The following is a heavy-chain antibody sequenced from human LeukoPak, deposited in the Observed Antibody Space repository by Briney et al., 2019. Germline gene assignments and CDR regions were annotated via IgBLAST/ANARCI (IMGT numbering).Heavy chain of an antibody. D-gene: IGHD3-22*01. CDR1: GDSISNYY. V-gene: IGHV4-4*07. CDR3: ARSGYYYDSSAYYSDY. Sequence: PSETLSLTCTVSGDSISNYYWSWIRQPAGKGLEWIGRIYISGSTNYNPSLKSRVAMSVDTSKNQFSLKLSSVTAADTAVYYCARSGYYYDSSAYYSDYWGQGTLVTVFS. J-gene: IGHJ4*02. CDR2: IYISGST.